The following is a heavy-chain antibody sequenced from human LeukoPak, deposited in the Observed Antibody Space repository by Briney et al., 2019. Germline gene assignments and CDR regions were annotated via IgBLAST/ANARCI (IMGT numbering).Heavy chain of an antibody. CDR1: GGSISSYY. Sequence: PSETLSLTCTVSGGSISSYYWSWIRQPPGKGLEWIGYIYYSGSTNYNPSLKSRVTISVDTSKNQFSLKLSSVTAADTAVYYCAKYSSGYNAFDIWGQGTMVTVSS. V-gene: IGHV4-59*12. CDR2: IYYSGST. D-gene: IGHD3-22*01. CDR3: AKYSSGYNAFDI. J-gene: IGHJ3*02.